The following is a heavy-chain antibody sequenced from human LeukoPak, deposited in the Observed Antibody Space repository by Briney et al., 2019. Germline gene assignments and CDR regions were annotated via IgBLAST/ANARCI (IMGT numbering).Heavy chain of an antibody. D-gene: IGHD3-9*01. CDR1: GFTFSSYA. J-gene: IGHJ5*02. Sequence: GGSLRLSCAASGFTFSSYAMSWVRQAPGKGLEWVSAISGSGGSTYYADSVKGRFTISRDNSKNTLYLQMNSLRAEDTAVYYCAKDQRVLRYFDWLGFDPWGQGTLVTDSS. V-gene: IGHV3-23*01. CDR3: AKDQRVLRYFDWLGFDP. CDR2: ISGSGGST.